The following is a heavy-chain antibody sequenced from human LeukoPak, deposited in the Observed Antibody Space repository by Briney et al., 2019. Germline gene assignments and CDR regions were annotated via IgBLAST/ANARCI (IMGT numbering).Heavy chain of an antibody. Sequence: GGSLRLSCAASGFTFSSYGMHWVRQAPGKGLEWVANINQDGREKYYVDSVKGRFTISRDNARNTLYLQMNSLRAEDTAVYYCARDFRNAGDYWGQGTLVTVSS. CDR3: ARDFRNAGDY. J-gene: IGHJ4*02. V-gene: IGHV3-7*01. CDR1: GFTFSSYG. CDR2: INQDGREK. D-gene: IGHD1-14*01.